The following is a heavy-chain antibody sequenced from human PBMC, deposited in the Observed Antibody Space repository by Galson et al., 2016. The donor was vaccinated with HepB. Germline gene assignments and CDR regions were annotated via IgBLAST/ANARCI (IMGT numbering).Heavy chain of an antibody. J-gene: IGHJ4*01. CDR1: RFTFDDS. V-gene: IGHV3-9*01. Sequence: SLRLSCAASRFTFDDSIHWVRQSPGKGLEWVSGINWNGADIGYADSVKGRFTISRDNAKTSLYLQMNSLRPEDTALYYFVKGGGWGLRNFFDFWGRGTLVTVSS. CDR3: VKGGGWGLRNFFDF. D-gene: IGHD3-9*01. CDR2: INWNGADI.